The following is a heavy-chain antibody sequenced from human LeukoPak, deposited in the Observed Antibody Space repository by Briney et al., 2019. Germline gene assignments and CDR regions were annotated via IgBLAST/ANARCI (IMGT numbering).Heavy chain of an antibody. CDR1: GFTFSSHS. J-gene: IGHJ4*02. V-gene: IGHV3-48*01. Sequence: GGSLRLSCAASGFTFSSHSMSWVRQAPGRGVEWVSFISDDTYNIFYADSVRGRFTVSRDNARDSLYLQLNSLRAEDTAVYYCTRHQRASQYYFDYWGQGTLVTASS. CDR3: TRHQRASQYYFDY. CDR2: ISDDTYNI.